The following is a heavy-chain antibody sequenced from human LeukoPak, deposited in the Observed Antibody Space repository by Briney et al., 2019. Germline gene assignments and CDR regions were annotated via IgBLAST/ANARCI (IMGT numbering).Heavy chain of an antibody. D-gene: IGHD3-10*01. V-gene: IGHV3-11*06. J-gene: IGHJ4*02. CDR1: GFTFSDYY. CDR2: ISSSSSYI. Sequence: PGGSLRLSCAASGFTFSDYYMSWIRQAPGKGLEWVSSISSSSSYIYYADSVKGRFTISRDNAKNSLYLQMNSLRAEDTAVYYCARDLRFGELLWTYFDYWGQGTLVTVSS. CDR3: ARDLRFGELLWTYFDY.